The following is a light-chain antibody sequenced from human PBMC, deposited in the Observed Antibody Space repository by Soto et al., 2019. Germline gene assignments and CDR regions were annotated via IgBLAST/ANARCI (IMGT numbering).Light chain of an antibody. CDR3: QQYNDWLALS. J-gene: IGKJ4*01. CDR2: GAS. Sequence: EIVMTQSPATLSVSPGERATLSCRASQSINSNLAWYQQKPGQAPRLLIYGASTRATGIPARFSGSGSETEFTLTISSLQSEDFAVYYCQQYNDWLALSFGGGTKVEIK. V-gene: IGKV3-15*01. CDR1: QSINSN.